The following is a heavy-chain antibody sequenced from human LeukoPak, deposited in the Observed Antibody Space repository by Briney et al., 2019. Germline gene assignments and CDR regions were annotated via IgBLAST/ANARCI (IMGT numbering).Heavy chain of an antibody. CDR1: GGTFSSYA. J-gene: IGHJ4*02. Sequence: ASVKVSCKASGGTFSSYAISWVRQAPGQGLEWMGIINPSGGSTSYAQKFQGRVTMTRDTSTSTVYMELSSLRSEDTAVYYCATLASLDYWGQGTLVTVSS. CDR3: ATLASLDY. CDR2: INPSGGST. V-gene: IGHV1-46*01.